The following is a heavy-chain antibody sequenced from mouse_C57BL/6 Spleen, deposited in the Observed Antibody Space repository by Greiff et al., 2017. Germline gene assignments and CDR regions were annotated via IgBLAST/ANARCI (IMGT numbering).Heavy chain of an antibody. Sequence: VQLKESGPGLVKPSQSLSLTCSVTGYSITSGYYWNWIRQFPGNKLEWMGYISYDGSNNYNPSLKNRISITRDTSKNQFFLKLNSVTTEDTATYYCAGDYYGSFDCWGQGTTLTVSS. V-gene: IGHV3-6*01. CDR3: AGDYYGSFDC. CDR1: GYSITSGYY. D-gene: IGHD1-1*01. CDR2: ISYDGSN. J-gene: IGHJ2*01.